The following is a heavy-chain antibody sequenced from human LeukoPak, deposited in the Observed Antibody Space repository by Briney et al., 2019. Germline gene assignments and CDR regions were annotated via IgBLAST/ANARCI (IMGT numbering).Heavy chain of an antibody. CDR2: MNPNSGNT. D-gene: IGHD3-10*01. J-gene: IGHJ4*02. CDR3: ATSLLWFGESEGFDY. Sequence: GASVKVSCKASVYTFTSYYIKWVRQATGQGLEWMGWMNPNSGNTGYAQKFQGRVTMTRNTSISTAYMELSSLRSEDTAVYYCATSLLWFGESEGFDYWGQGTLVTVSS. CDR1: VYTFTSYY. V-gene: IGHV1-8*01.